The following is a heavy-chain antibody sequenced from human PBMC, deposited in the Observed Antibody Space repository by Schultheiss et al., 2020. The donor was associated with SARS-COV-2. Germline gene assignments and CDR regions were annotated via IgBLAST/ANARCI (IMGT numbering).Heavy chain of an antibody. CDR1: GGSFSGYY. Sequence: SETLSLTCAVYGGSFSGYYWSWIRQPPGKGLEWIGEINHSGSTNYNPSLKSRVTISVDTSKNQFSLKLSSVTAADTAVYYCARVSEGRTYSSSSGGAFDIWGQGTMVTVSS. D-gene: IGHD6-6*01. CDR2: INHSGST. CDR3: ARVSEGRTYSSSSGGAFDI. V-gene: IGHV4-34*01. J-gene: IGHJ3*02.